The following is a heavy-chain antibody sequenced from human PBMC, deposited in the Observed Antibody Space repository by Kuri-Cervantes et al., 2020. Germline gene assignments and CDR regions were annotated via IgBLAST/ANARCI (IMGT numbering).Heavy chain of an antibody. D-gene: IGHD4-17*01. CDR3: AKDMPGDYVGAFDI. CDR2: IKQDGSEK. J-gene: IGHJ3*02. Sequence: GGSLRLSCAASGFTFSNYWMSWVRQAPGKGLEWVANIKQDGSEKYYADSVKGRFTISRDNAKNSLYLQMNSLRAEDTALYYCAKDMPGDYVGAFDIWGQGTMVTVSS. CDR1: GFTFSNYW. V-gene: IGHV3-7*03.